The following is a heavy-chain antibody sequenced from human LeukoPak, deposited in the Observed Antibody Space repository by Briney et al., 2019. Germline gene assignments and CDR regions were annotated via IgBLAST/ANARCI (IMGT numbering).Heavy chain of an antibody. J-gene: IGHJ6*02. V-gene: IGHV1-8*02. D-gene: IGHD3-3*01. CDR1: GGTFSSYA. Sequence: ASVKVSCKASGGTFSSYAISWVRQAPGQGLEWMGWMNPNSGNTGYAQKFQGRVTMTRNTSISTAYMELSSLRSEDTAVYYCARDSFADFWSGYPYYYYYYGMDVWGQGTTVTVSS. CDR3: ARDSFADFWSGYPYYYYYYGMDV. CDR2: MNPNSGNT.